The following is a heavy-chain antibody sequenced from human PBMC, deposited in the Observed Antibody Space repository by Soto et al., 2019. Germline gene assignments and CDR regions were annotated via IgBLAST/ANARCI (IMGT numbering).Heavy chain of an antibody. J-gene: IGHJ5*02. CDR2: IRSKADSYAT. D-gene: IGHD1-26*01. CDR3: TSGGNYYQNWFDP. CDR1: GFTFSDSA. V-gene: IGHV3-73*01. Sequence: EVQLVESGGGLVQPGGSLKLSCAASGFTFSDSAIHWVRQASGKGLEWVGRIRSKADSYATAYAASLKGRFTISRDDSKNTAYLQMNSLKTEDPAFYYCTSGGNYYQNWFDPWGQGTLVTVSS.